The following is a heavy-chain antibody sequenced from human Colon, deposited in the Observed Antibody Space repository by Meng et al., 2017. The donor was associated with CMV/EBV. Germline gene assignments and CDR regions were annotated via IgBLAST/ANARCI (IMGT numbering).Heavy chain of an antibody. CDR1: GGPISSHY. V-gene: IGHV4-59*11. J-gene: IGHJ6*02. Sequence: SETLSLTCTVSGGPISSHYWNWIRQSPGKGLEWIGNMYHTGVTIYNPSLRGRVTITVDRSKNQFSLKLSSVTAADTAVYYCARDRWAPYCSSSSCYLGAMDVWGQGTTVTVSS. D-gene: IGHD2-2*01. CDR3: ARDRWAPYCSSSSCYLGAMDV. CDR2: MYHTGVT.